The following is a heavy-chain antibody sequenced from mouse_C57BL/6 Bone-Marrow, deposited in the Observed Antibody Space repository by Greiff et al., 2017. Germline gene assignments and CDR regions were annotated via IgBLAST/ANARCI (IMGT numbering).Heavy chain of an antibody. D-gene: IGHD1-1*01. V-gene: IGHV1-81*01. CDR2: IYPRSGNT. Sequence: QVQLQQSGAELARPGASVKLSCKASGYTFTSYGISWVKQRTGQGLEWIGEIYPRSGNTYYNEKFKGKATLTADKSSSTAYMELRSLTSEDSAVYFCARRDYGSSYVRFFDYWGQGTTLTVSS. CDR3: ARRDYGSSYVRFFDY. CDR1: GYTFTSYG. J-gene: IGHJ2*01.